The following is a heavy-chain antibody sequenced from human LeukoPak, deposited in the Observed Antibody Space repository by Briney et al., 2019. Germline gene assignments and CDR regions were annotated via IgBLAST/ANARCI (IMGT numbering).Heavy chain of an antibody. J-gene: IGHJ4*02. CDR3: ARDQYDTWSRRGNFDS. V-gene: IGHV3-7*03. Sequence: GGSLRLSCAASGFTFSSYWMSWVRQAPGKGLEWVANIKLDGSEKNYVDSVKGRFTISRDNTKNSLYLQMNSLRAEDTAVFYCARDQYDTWSRRGNFDSWGQGTLVIVSS. CDR1: GFTFSSYW. CDR2: IKLDGSEK. D-gene: IGHD3/OR15-3a*01.